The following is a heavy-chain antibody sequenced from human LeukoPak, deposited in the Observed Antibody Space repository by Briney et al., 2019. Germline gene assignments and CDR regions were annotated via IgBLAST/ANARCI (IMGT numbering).Heavy chain of an antibody. V-gene: IGHV4-39*01. CDR1: GGSIGSSSYY. CDR2: IYYSGST. J-gene: IGHJ4*02. CDR3: ATAGGEVGYFDY. Sequence: SETLSLTCTVSGGSIGSSSYYWGWIRQPPGKGLEWIGSIYYSGSTYYNPSLKSRVTISVDTSKNQFSLKLSSVTAADTAVYYCATAGGEVGYFDYWGQGTLVTVSS. D-gene: IGHD3-16*01.